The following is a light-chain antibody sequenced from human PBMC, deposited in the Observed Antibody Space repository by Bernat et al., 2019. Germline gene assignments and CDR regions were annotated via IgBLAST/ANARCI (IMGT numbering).Light chain of an antibody. V-gene: IGKV2-28*01. CDR2: FVS. CDR3: MQALQTPYT. Sequence: DNVMTQSPLSLPVSLGQPASTSCRSSQSLLHSNGYNYLDWYLQKPGQSPQLLIYFVSNRASGVPDRFSGSGSGTDFTLKISRVEAEDVGVYYCMQALQTPYTFGQGTKLEIK. CDR1: QSLLHSNGYNY. J-gene: IGKJ2*01.